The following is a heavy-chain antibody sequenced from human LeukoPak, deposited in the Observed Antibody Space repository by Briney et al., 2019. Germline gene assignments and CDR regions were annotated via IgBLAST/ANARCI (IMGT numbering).Heavy chain of an antibody. V-gene: IGHV3-33*01. D-gene: IGHD2-15*01. CDR1: GFTFSSYG. CDR2: IWYDGSNK. J-gene: IGHJ6*02. Sequence: PWRSLRLSCAASGFTFSSYGMHWVRQAPGKGLEWVAVIWYDGSNKYYADSVKGRFTISRDNSKNTLYLQMNSLRAEDTAVYYCARGSRFGIVVVVAAGGMDVWGQGTTVTVSS. CDR3: ARGSRFGIVVVVAAGGMDV.